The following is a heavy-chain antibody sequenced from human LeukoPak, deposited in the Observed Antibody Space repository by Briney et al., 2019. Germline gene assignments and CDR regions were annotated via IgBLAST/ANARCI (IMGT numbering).Heavy chain of an antibody. CDR2: MNPVKGST. J-gene: IGHJ5*02. CDR3: VRDGEGVAISVNFWFDP. V-gene: IGHV1-8*02. D-gene: IGHD3-10*01. CDR1: GFSFTSYD. Sequence: ASVKVSCKASGFSFTSYDINWVRQAPGQGLEWMGWMNPVKGSTGYARKFRGRVTMTRDTSTSTAYMELWSLTSEDTAVYYCVRDGEGVAISVNFWFDPWGQGTLVTVSS.